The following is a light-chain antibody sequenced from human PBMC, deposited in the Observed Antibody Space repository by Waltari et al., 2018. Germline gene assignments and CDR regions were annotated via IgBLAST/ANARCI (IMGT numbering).Light chain of an antibody. CDR2: VAS. V-gene: IGKV1-27*01. CDR3: QQYYALPRT. Sequence: DIQMTQSPASLSASVGDRVTITCRASQDISDSLAWYQQKPGRVPKLLIYVASTLQAGVPSRFSGSGSGTDFTLTISSLQPEDVATYYCQQYYALPRTFGQGTKVEI. CDR1: QDISDS. J-gene: IGKJ1*01.